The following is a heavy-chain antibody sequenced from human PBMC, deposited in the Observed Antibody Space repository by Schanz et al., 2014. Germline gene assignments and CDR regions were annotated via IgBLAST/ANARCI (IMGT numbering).Heavy chain of an antibody. CDR3: ARGSPENMIRGELDY. Sequence: QVQLVQSGAEVKKPGASVKVSCKASGYTFTSHGISWVRQAPGQGLEWMGWITAYNGDTNYALKLQGRVTMTRDTSTSTVYMELTSLRSEDTAVYYCARGSPENMIRGELDYWGQGTLXTVSS. D-gene: IGHD3-10*01. CDR1: GYTFTSHG. V-gene: IGHV1-18*01. CDR2: ITAYNGDT. J-gene: IGHJ4*02.